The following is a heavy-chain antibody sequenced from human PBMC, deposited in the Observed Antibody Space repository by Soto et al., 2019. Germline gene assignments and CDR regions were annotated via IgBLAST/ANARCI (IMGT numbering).Heavy chain of an antibody. CDR3: AKVAGGLGYFDL. V-gene: IGHV3-23*01. CDR1: GFTFSDYA. J-gene: IGHJ2*01. D-gene: IGHD3-16*01. CDR2: ISSTGGNI. Sequence: GGSLRLSCVASGFTFSDYAMTWVRQAPGKGLEWVATISSTGGNIEYTDSLKGRFTISRDNSKNTLYLQLNGLTSDDTAVHYCAKVAGGLGYFDLWGRGTLVTVSS.